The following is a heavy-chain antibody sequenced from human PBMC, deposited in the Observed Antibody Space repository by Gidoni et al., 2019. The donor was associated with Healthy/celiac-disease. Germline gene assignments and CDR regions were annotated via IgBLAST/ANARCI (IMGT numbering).Heavy chain of an antibody. Sequence: QVQLQESGPGLVKPSGTLSLTFAVSGGSIGSTNWWSWVRQPPGKGLEWIGEIYHSGSTNYNPSLKSRVTISVDKSKNQFSLKRSSVTAADTAVYYCARAGYYGSGSYAPFDYWGQGTLVTVSS. J-gene: IGHJ4*02. CDR1: GGSIGSTNW. V-gene: IGHV4-4*02. D-gene: IGHD3-10*01. CDR3: ARAGYYGSGSYAPFDY. CDR2: IYHSGST.